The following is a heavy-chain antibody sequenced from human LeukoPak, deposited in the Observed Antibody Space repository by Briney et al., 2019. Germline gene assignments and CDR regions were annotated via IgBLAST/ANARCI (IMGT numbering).Heavy chain of an antibody. CDR1: GFTFDDYA. D-gene: IGHD3-3*01. V-gene: IGHV3-9*01. Sequence: PGRSLRLSCAASGFTFDDYAMHWVRQAPGKGLEWVSGISWNSGSIVYADSVKGRFTISRDNAKNSLYLQMNSLRAEDTAVYYCAFPLRFLEWSRPDYYYYGMDVWGQGTTVTVSS. CDR3: AFPLRFLEWSRPDYYYYGMDV. J-gene: IGHJ6*02. CDR2: ISWNSGSI.